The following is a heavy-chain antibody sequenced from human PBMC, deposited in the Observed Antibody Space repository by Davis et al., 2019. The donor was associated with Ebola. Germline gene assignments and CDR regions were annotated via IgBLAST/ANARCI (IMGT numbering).Heavy chain of an antibody. Sequence: GGSLRLSCAASGFTFSSYGMHWVRQAPGKGLEWVAFMRYDGIRKYYTDSVKGRFSISRDNSKNTLYLQMNSLKTGDTAVYYCTTDPGIMITFGGVINYYGMDVWGQGTTVTVSS. CDR1: GFTFSSYG. J-gene: IGHJ6*02. V-gene: IGHV3-30*02. D-gene: IGHD3-16*02. CDR3: TTDPGIMITFGGVINYYGMDV. CDR2: MRYDGIRK.